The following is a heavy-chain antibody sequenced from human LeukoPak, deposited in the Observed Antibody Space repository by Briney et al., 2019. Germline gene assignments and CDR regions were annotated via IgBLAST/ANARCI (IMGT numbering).Heavy chain of an antibody. CDR3: ARVDTAMVIDY. D-gene: IGHD5-18*01. V-gene: IGHV1-69*04. Sequence: SVKVSCKTSGGTFSSSAISWVRQAPGQGLEWMGRIIPILGIANYAQKLQGRVTITADKSTSTAYMELSSLRSEDTAVYYCARVDTAMVIDYWGQGTLVTVSS. CDR1: GGTFSSSA. J-gene: IGHJ4*02. CDR2: IIPILGIA.